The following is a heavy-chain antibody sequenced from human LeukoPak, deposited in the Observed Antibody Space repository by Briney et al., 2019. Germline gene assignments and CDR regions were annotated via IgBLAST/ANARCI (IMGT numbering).Heavy chain of an antibody. Sequence: NPSETLSLTCTVYGESVSAYYWSWIRQPPGKGLEWIGEISHGGSADYNPSLKSRVTISLDTSKNQFSLEVRSVTAADTAVYYCARVDYGEPRYYGMDVWGQGTTVTVSS. J-gene: IGHJ6*02. V-gene: IGHV4-34*01. D-gene: IGHD4/OR15-4a*01. CDR3: ARVDYGEPRYYGMDV. CDR1: GESVSAYY. CDR2: ISHGGSA.